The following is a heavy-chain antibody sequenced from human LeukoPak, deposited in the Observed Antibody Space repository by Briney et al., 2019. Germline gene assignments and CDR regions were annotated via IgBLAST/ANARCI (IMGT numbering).Heavy chain of an antibody. CDR1: GFTFSSNY. D-gene: IGHD3-3*01. J-gene: IGHJ6*02. CDR3: ARDSGQYYDFWSGYSDYYYGMDV. CDR2: IYSGGST. V-gene: IGHV3-53*01. Sequence: PGGSLRLSCAASGFTFSSNYMSWVRQAPGKGLEWVSVIYSGGSTYYADSVKGRFTISRDNSKNTLYLQMNSLRAEDTAVYYCARDSGQYYDFWSGYSDYYYGMDVWGQGTTVTVSS.